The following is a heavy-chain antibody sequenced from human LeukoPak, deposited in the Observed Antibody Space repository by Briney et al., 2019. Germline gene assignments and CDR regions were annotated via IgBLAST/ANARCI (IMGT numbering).Heavy chain of an antibody. Sequence: SEILSLTCSVSGDSISSFYWNWIRQSPGKGLEWIGNIHYSGSSNYNPSLKSRVTISIDTSRKQFFLKMSSVTAADTAVYYCVLAPNSNWFDFWGQGTLVTVSS. CDR3: VLAPNSNWFDF. V-gene: IGHV4-59*08. CDR2: IHYSGSS. D-gene: IGHD2-8*01. J-gene: IGHJ5*01. CDR1: GDSISSFY.